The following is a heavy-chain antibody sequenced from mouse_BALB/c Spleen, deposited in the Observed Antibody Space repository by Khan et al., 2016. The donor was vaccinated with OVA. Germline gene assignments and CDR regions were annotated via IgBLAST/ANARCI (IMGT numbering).Heavy chain of an antibody. CDR3: ARETSYWYFDV. CDR2: INTYTGEP. CDR1: GYTFTNYR. Sequence: QIQLVQSGPELKKPGETVKISCKASGYTFTNYRMNWLKQAPGQGLKWMGWINTYTGEPTYADDFKGRFAFSLETSASTAYLQINSLKNEDMATYFCARETSYWYFDVWGAGATVTVSS. D-gene: IGHD1-3*01. V-gene: IGHV9-1*02. J-gene: IGHJ1*01.